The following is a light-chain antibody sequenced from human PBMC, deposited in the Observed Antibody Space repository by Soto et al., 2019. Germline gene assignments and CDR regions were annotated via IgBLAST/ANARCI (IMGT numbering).Light chain of an antibody. CDR3: QKLHDYPIN. J-gene: IGKJ5*01. CDR2: AAS. Sequence: DIQMTHSPSARSASEGDRVTITCRASQSINHWLGWYQQKPGKAPKLLIYAASSLQSGVPSRFSGSGSGTDFTLTISSLQPEDFATYYCQKLHDYPINCGQGKRRAIK. CDR1: QSINHW. V-gene: IGKV1-5*01.